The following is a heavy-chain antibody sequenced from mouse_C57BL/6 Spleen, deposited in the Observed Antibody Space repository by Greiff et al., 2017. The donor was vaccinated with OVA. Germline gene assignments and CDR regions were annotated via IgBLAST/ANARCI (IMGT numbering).Heavy chain of an antibody. CDR2: IDPETGGT. D-gene: IGHD2-10*01. J-gene: IGHJ2*01. CDR3: TKGSYYGNLFDY. CDR1: GYTFTDYE. Sequence: QVQLQQSGAELVRPGASVTLSCKASGYTFTDYEMHWVKQTPVHGLEWIGAIDPETGGTAYNQKFKGKAILTADKSSSTAYMELRSLTSEDSAVYYCTKGSYYGNLFDYWGKGTTLTVSS. V-gene: IGHV1-15*01.